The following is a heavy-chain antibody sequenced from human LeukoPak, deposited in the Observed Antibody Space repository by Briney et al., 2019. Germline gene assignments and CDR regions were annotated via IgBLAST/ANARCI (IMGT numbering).Heavy chain of an antibody. D-gene: IGHD3-10*01. J-gene: IGHJ3*02. Sequence: ASVKVSCKASGGTFSSYAISWVRQAPGQGLEWMGWISAYNGNTNYAQKLQGRVTMTTDTSTSTAYMELRSLRSDDTAVYYCARDSDHYAFDIWGQGTMVTVSS. CDR3: ARDSDHYAFDI. CDR1: GGTFSSYA. V-gene: IGHV1-18*01. CDR2: ISAYNGNT.